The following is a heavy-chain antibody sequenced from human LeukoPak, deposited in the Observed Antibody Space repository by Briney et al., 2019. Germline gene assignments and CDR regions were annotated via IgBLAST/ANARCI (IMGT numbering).Heavy chain of an antibody. CDR3: ARDWGSGSYGHDY. CDR1: GFTFSSYS. J-gene: IGHJ4*02. Sequence: GGSLRLSCAASGFTFSSYSMNWVRQAPGKGLEWVSYISSSSSTIYYADSVKGRFTISRDNAKNSLYLQMNSLRAEDTAVYYCARDWGSGSYGHDYWGQGTLVTVSS. D-gene: IGHD1-26*01. CDR2: ISSSSSTI. V-gene: IGHV3-48*01.